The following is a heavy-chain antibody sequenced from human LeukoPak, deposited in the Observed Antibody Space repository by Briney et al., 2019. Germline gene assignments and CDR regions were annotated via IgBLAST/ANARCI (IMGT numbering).Heavy chain of an antibody. Sequence: GGSLRLSCAASGFTFSSYTMHWVRQAPGKGLEYVSAISSNGGSTYYANSVKGRFTISRDNSKNTLYLQMGSLRAEDMAVYYCARWRHSSGYYYDNWGQGTLVTVSS. CDR3: ARWRHSSGYYYDN. CDR1: GFTFSSYT. D-gene: IGHD3-22*01. V-gene: IGHV3-64*01. J-gene: IGHJ4*02. CDR2: ISSNGGST.